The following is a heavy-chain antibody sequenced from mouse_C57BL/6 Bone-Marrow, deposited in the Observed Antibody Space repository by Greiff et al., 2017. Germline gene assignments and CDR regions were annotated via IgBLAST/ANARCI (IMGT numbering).Heavy chain of an antibody. V-gene: IGHV1-9*01. CDR2: ILPGSGST. J-gene: IGHJ1*03. CDR3: ARGGNVYASSRPDWDMDV. Sequence: QVQLQQSGAELVKPGASVKLSCKASGYTFTGYWIEWVKQRPGHGLEWIGEILPGSGSTNYNQKFKGKATFTADTSSNTAYMQLSSLTTEDSAVYYCARGGNVYASSRPDWDMDVWGTGTTVTVSS. D-gene: IGHD1-1*01. CDR1: GYTFTGYW.